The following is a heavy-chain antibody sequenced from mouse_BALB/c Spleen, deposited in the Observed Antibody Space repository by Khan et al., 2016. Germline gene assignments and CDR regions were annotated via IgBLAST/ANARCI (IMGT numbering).Heavy chain of an antibody. CDR3: AGSTPSFYAMDY. Sequence: EVQLQQSGPELMKPGASVKISCKASGYSFTSYYMHWVKQSHGKSLEWIGYIDPFNGGTSYNQKFKGKATLTVDKSSSTAYMHLSSLTSEDSAVYYCAGSTPSFYAMDYWGQGTSVTVSS. CDR1: GYSFTSYY. CDR2: IDPFNGGT. D-gene: IGHD1-1*01. J-gene: IGHJ4*01. V-gene: IGHV1S135*01.